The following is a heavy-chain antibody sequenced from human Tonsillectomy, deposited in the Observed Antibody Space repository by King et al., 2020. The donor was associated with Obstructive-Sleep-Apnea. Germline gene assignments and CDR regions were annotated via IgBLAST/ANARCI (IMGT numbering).Heavy chain of an antibody. CDR1: GYTFTGFY. Sequence: QLVQSGAEVKKSGASVKVSCKTFGYTFTGFYMYWVRQAPGQGLEWMGWINPNSGGTKYAPKFQGRVTMTRDTSITTAYMELSSLRSDDTAIYYCARDFTARGSGSRDHWGQGTLVTVSS. D-gene: IGHD3-10*01. V-gene: IGHV1-2*02. CDR2: INPNSGGT. CDR3: ARDFTARGSGSRDH. J-gene: IGHJ5*02.